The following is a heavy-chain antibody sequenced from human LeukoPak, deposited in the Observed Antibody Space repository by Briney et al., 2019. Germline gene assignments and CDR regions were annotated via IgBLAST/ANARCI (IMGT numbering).Heavy chain of an antibody. D-gene: IGHD1-26*01. CDR1: GDTFTSYG. CDR3: AREMYSVTYRGTYFFYY. V-gene: IGHV1-69*10. CDR2: IIANFGIA. J-gene: IGHJ4*02. Sequence: ASVKVSCKASGDTFTSYGISWVRQAPGQGLEWMGGIIANFGIANYAQKFQGRVTITTDKSTSTAYMELRRQRSEYTSVSYCAREMYSVTYRGTYFFYYSGQGTLVTVSS.